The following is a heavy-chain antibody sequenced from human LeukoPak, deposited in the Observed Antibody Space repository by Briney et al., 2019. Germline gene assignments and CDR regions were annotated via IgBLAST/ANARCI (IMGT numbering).Heavy chain of an antibody. CDR1: GYTFTSYA. CDR2: MSGYNGNT. Sequence: GASVKVSCKASGYTFTSYAISWVRQAPGQGREWMGWMSGYNGNTKYAQKVQGRVTMTTDTSTSTAYMELRSLRSDDTAVYYCARGYSYGSDYYYGMDVWGQGTTVTVSS. V-gene: IGHV1-18*01. D-gene: IGHD5-18*01. J-gene: IGHJ6*02. CDR3: ARGYSYGSDYYYGMDV.